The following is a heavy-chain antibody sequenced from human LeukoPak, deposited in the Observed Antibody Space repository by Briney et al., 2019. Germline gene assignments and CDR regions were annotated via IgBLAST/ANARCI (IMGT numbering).Heavy chain of an antibody. Sequence: GASVKVSCKASGGTFSSYAISWVRQAPGQGLEWMGGIIPIFGTANYAQKFQGRVTITADKSTSTAYMELSSLRSEDTAVYYCARRRAGNYYDSSGYASGAFDIWGQGTMVTVSS. J-gene: IGHJ3*02. CDR2: IIPIFGTA. V-gene: IGHV1-69*06. CDR3: ARRRAGNYYDSSGYASGAFDI. CDR1: GGTFSSYA. D-gene: IGHD3-22*01.